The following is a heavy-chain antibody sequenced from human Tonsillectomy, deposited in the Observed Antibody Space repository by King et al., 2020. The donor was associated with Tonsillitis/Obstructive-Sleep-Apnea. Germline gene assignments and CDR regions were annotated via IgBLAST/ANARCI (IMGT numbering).Heavy chain of an antibody. CDR3: ARGPRLVGATKDLDAFDI. Sequence: VQLQQWGAGLLKPSETLSLTCAVYGGSFSGYYWSWIRQPPGKGLEWIGEINHSGSTNYNPSLKSRVTISVDTSKNQFSLKLSSVTAADTAGYYCARGPRLVGATKDLDAFDIWGQGTMVTVSS. V-gene: IGHV4-34*01. D-gene: IGHD1-26*01. CDR2: INHSGST. J-gene: IGHJ3*02. CDR1: GGSFSGYY.